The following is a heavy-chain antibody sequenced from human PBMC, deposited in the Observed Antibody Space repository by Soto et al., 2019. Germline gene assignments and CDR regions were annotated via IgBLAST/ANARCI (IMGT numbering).Heavy chain of an antibody. CDR3: VRHAQWLIRAY. V-gene: IGHV4-39*01. Sequence: QLQLQESGPGLVKPSETLSLTCNVSGASISSYNYWGWFRQPPGKGLEWIGSIIYSGNTIYNPSLPRRLTLFVDTSKNQFSLKLSSVTAADTAVYYCVRHAQWLIRAYWGQGTLVTVSS. J-gene: IGHJ4*02. D-gene: IGHD6-19*01. CDR2: IIYSGNT. CDR1: GASISSYNY.